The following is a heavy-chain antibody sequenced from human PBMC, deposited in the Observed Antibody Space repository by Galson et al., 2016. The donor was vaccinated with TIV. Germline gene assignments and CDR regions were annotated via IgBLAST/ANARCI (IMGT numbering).Heavy chain of an antibody. D-gene: IGHD2-2*01. Sequence: SCKASGYTFTCYGIHWMRQAPGQRLEWMGWINTATGYTKYSQTFQDRITITRDTSASTAYMELSSLRSEDTATYYCARLGYCSSMSCFQFDPWGQGTLVSVSS. CDR2: INTATGYT. CDR3: ARLGYCSSMSCFQFDP. J-gene: IGHJ5*02. V-gene: IGHV1-3*04. CDR1: GYTFTCYG.